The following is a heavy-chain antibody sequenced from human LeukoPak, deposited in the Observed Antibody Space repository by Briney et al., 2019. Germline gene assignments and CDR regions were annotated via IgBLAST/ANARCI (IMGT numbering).Heavy chain of an antibody. CDR1: GFTFSDHA. CDR2: ISYHARDQ. D-gene: IGHD2-8*01. V-gene: IGHV3-30*04. J-gene: IGHJ4*02. CDR3: AAQPCINGICYLDY. Sequence: GGSLRLSCAASGFTFSDHAMHWVRQAPGKGLEWVTVISYHARDQFYADSVKGRFTVSRDNSRNILYLQMNSLRVEDSAVYYCAAQPCINGICYLDYWGQGALVTVSS.